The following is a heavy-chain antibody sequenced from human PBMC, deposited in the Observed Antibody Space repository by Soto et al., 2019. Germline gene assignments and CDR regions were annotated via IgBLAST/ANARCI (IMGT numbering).Heavy chain of an antibody. CDR3: AKDITTRPYYYYDSSGYYYVGDAFDI. V-gene: IGHV3-9*01. D-gene: IGHD3-22*01. CDR1: GFTFDDYA. J-gene: IGHJ3*02. CDR2: ISWNSGSI. Sequence: EVQLVESGGGLVQPGRSLRLSCAASGFTFDDYAMHWVRQAPGKGLEWVSGISWNSGSIGYADSVKGRFTISRDNAKNSLYLQMNSLRAEDTALYYCAKDITTRPYYYYDSSGYYYVGDAFDIWGQGTMVTVSS.